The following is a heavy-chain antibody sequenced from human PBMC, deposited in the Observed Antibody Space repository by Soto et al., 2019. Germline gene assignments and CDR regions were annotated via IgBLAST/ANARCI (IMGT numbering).Heavy chain of an antibody. CDR2: IIPILGIA. CDR3: ASRAYCSGGSCYGAFDI. V-gene: IGHV1-69*02. Sequence: GASVKVSCKASVGTFSSYTISWVRQAPGQGLEWMGRIIPILGIANYAQKFQGRVTITADKSTSTAYMELSSLRSEDTAVYYCASRAYCSGGSCYGAFDIWGQGTMVTVSS. CDR1: VGTFSSYT. J-gene: IGHJ3*02. D-gene: IGHD2-15*01.